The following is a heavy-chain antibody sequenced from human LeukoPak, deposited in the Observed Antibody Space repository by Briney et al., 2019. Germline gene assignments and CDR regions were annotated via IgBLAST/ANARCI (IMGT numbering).Heavy chain of an antibody. CDR2: IGPDSNYI. Sequence: GGSLRLTCAASGFTFSDSSMNWVRQAPGKGLEWVSSIGPDSNYIYYVDSVKGRFTISRDNSKNTLYLQMNSLRAEDTAVYYCATKRGYNYGLDYWGQGTLVTVSS. J-gene: IGHJ4*02. D-gene: IGHD5-18*01. CDR1: GFTFSDSS. CDR3: ATKRGYNYGLDY. V-gene: IGHV3-21*04.